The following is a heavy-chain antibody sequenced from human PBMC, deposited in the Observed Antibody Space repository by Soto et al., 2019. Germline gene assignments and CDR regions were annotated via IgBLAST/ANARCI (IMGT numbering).Heavy chain of an antibody. D-gene: IGHD5-12*01. CDR2: IKSKTDGGTT. CDR3: TTGSVVATMMDYYYYGMDV. V-gene: IGHV3-15*07. J-gene: IGHJ6*02. Sequence: VQLVESGGGLVKPGGSLRLSCAASGFTFSNAWMNWVRQAPGKGLEWVGRIKSKTDGGTTDYAAPVKGRFTISRDDSKNTLYLQMNSLKTEDTAVYYCTTGSVVATMMDYYYYGMDVWGQGTTVTVSS. CDR1: GFTFSNAW.